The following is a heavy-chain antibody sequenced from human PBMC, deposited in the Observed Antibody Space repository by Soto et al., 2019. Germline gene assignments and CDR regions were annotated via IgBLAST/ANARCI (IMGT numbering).Heavy chain of an antibody. J-gene: IGHJ5*02. CDR1: GGSISSSNW. CDR3: AREDYGDYENWFDP. D-gene: IGHD4-17*01. CDR2: IYHSGST. V-gene: IGHV4-4*02. Sequence: PSETLSLTCAVSGGSISSSNWWSWVRQPPGKGLEWIGEIYHSGSTNYNPSLKSRVTISVDKSKNQFSLKLSSVTAADTAVYYCAREDYGDYENWFDPWGQRTLVTVSS.